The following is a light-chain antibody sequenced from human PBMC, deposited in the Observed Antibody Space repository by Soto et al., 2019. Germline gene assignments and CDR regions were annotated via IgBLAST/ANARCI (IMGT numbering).Light chain of an antibody. J-gene: IGKJ4*01. CDR1: QSISNF. Sequence: EIVVTQSPATLSLSPGERATLSCRASQSISNFLGWYQQKPVQAPRLLMYDASNRATGIPARFSGSGSGTDSNLTIISLETEDFAVYYCQQRGNWTLTFGGGTKVEIK. CDR2: DAS. CDR3: QQRGNWTLT. V-gene: IGKV3-11*01.